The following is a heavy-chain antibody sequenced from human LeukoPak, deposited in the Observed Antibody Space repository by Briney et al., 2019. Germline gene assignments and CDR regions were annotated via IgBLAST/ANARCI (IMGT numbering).Heavy chain of an antibody. V-gene: IGHV3-30*02. Sequence: GXSLRLSCAASGFTFSGYDMHWVRQAPGKGLEWVAFIRYDGSNKYYTDSVKGRFTISRDNSKNTLYLQMNSLRPEDTAVYYCAKASAIDYWGQGTLVTVSS. J-gene: IGHJ4*02. CDR2: IRYDGSNK. CDR1: GFTFSGYD. CDR3: AKASAIDY.